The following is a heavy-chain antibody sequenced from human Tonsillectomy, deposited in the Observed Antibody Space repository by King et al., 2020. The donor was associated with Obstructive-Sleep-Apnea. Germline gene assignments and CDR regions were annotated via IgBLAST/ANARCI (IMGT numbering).Heavy chain of an antibody. CDR2: ISSSSSTL. CDR1: GFTFSSYS. J-gene: IGHJ6*02. D-gene: IGHD2-2*01. CDR3: AREMEPAATYYYYYGMDV. V-gene: IGHV3-48*04. Sequence: VQLVESGGGLVQPGGSLRLSCAASGFTFSSYSMNWVRQAPGKGLEWVSYISSSSSTLYYAYFVKGRFTISRDNAKKSLYLQMNSLGAEDTAVYYCAREMEPAATYYYYYGMDVWGQGTTVTVSS.